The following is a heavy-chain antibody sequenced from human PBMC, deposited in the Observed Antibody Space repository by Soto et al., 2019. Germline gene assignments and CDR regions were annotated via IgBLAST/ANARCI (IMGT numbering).Heavy chain of an antibody. V-gene: IGHV4-59*01. D-gene: IGHD6-13*01. Sequence: PSETLSLTCTVSGGSISYYYWSWIRQAPGKGLEWIGYIFYTGTTNYNPSLKSRVTISVDTSKNQFSLKLSSVTAADTAMYYCARDLQAAAATYYVGMDVWGQGTTVTVSS. CDR1: GGSISYYY. CDR3: ARDLQAAAATYYVGMDV. J-gene: IGHJ6*02. CDR2: IFYTGTT.